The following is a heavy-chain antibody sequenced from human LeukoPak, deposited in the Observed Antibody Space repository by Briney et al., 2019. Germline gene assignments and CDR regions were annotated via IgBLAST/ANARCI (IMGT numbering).Heavy chain of an antibody. Sequence: SETLSLTCAVYGGSFSGYYWSWIRQPPGKGLEWIGEINHSGSTNYNPSLKSRVTISVDTSKNQFSLKLSSVTAADTAVYYCARGDVAARPVVDYWGQGTLVTVSS. D-gene: IGHD6-6*01. CDR1: GGSFSGYY. CDR3: ARGDVAARPVVDY. V-gene: IGHV4-34*01. CDR2: INHSGST. J-gene: IGHJ4*02.